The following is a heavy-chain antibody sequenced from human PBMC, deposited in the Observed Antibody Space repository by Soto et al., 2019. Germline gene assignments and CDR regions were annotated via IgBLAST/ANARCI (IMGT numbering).Heavy chain of an antibody. D-gene: IGHD1-26*01. J-gene: IGHJ3*02. CDR2: ISGSGGST. CDR1: GFTFSSYA. Sequence: GGSLRLSCAASGFTFSSYAMSWVRQAPGKGLEWVSAISGSGGSTYYADSVKGRFTISRDNSKNTLYLQMNSLRAEDTAVYYCAIEAFSKREYSGSYHDAFDIWGQGTMVTVSS. V-gene: IGHV3-23*01. CDR3: AIEAFSKREYSGSYHDAFDI.